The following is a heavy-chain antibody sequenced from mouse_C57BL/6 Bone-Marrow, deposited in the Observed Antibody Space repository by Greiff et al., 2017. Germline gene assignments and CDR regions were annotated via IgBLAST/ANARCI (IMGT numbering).Heavy chain of an antibody. J-gene: IGHJ2*01. Sequence: EVQLQQSGAELVRPGASVKLSCTASGFNIKDDYMHWVKQRPEQGLEWIGWIDPENGDTEYASKFQGKATITADTSSNTAYLQLSSLTSEDTDVDYCTFYYSNPDYWGQGTTLTVSS. D-gene: IGHD2-5*01. CDR2: IDPENGDT. CDR1: GFNIKDDY. CDR3: TFYYSNPDY. V-gene: IGHV14-4*01.